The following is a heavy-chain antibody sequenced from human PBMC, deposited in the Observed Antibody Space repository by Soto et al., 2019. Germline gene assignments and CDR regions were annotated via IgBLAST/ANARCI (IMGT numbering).Heavy chain of an antibody. V-gene: IGHV3-33*01. Sequence: QLGGSLRLSCAASGFTFSSYGMHWVRQAPGKGLEWVAVIWYDGSNKYYADSVKGRFTISRDNSKNTLYLQMNSLRAEDTAVYYCARGKGHNTYYYYYGMDVWGQGTTVTVSS. CDR2: IWYDGSNK. CDR1: GFTFSSYG. CDR3: ARGKGHNTYYYYYGMDV. J-gene: IGHJ6*02. D-gene: IGHD1-1*01.